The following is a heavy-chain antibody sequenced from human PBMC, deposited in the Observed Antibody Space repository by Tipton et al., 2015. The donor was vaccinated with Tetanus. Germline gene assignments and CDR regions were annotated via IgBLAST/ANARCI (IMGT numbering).Heavy chain of an antibody. D-gene: IGHD2-15*01. Sequence: SLRLSCAASGFTFSSYAMSWVRQAPGKGLEWVSAISGSGGSTYYADSVKGRFTISRDNSKNTLYLQMNSLRAEDTAVYYCAKDRCSGGSCYLCDYWGQGTLVTVSS. J-gene: IGHJ4*02. CDR1: GFTFSSYA. CDR2: ISGSGGST. V-gene: IGHV3-23*01. CDR3: AKDRCSGGSCYLCDY.